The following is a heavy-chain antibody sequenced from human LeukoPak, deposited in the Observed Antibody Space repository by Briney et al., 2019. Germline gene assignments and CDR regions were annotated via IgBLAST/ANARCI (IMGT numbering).Heavy chain of an antibody. J-gene: IGHJ5*02. Sequence: GGSLRLSCAASGFTVSSNYMNWVRQAPGKGLEWVSFIYSGGSTYYADSVKGRFIISRDNPRNTLYLQMNILRTEDTAVYYCAKEGTPQVSTWYDLWGQGTQVIVSP. V-gene: IGHV3-53*05. D-gene: IGHD3-10*01. CDR3: AKEGTPQVSTWYDL. CDR2: IYSGGST. CDR1: GFTVSSNY.